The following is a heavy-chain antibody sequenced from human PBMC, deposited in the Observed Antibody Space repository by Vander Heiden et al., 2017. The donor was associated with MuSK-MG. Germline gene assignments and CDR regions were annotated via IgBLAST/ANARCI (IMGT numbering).Heavy chain of an antibody. CDR3: ARGYGSGSYSPYYFDY. CDR2: INAGNGNT. J-gene: IGHJ4*02. Sequence: QVQLVQSGAEVKKPGASVQVSCKASGYTFTSYAMHWVRQAPGQRLEWMGWINAGNGNTKYSQKFQGRVTITRDTSASTAYMELSSLRSEETAVYYCARGYGSGSYSPYYFDYWGQGTLVTVSS. V-gene: IGHV1-3*01. D-gene: IGHD3-10*01. CDR1: GYTFTSYA.